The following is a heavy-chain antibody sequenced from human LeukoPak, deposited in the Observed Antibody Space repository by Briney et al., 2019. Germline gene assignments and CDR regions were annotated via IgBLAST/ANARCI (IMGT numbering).Heavy chain of an antibody. D-gene: IGHD3-22*01. CDR2: ISAYNGVT. J-gene: IGHJ4*02. CDR1: GYPFNTYG. Sequence: GASVKVSCKASGYPFNTYGISWVRQAPGQGLEWMGWISAYNGVTNYAQNLQGRVTMTTDTSTSTAYMELRSLRSDDTAVYYCARIGYYDSSGYLNSAIDYWGQGTLVTVSS. CDR3: ARIGYYDSSGYLNSAIDY. V-gene: IGHV1-18*01.